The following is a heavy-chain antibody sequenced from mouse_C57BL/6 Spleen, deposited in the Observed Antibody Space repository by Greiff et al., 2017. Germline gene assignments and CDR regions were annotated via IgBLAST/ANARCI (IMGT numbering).Heavy chain of an antibody. J-gene: IGHJ2*02. Sequence: VMLVESGGDLVKPGGSLKLSCAASGFTFSSYGMSWVRQTPDKRLEWVATISSGGSYTYYPDSVKGRFTISRDTAKNTLYLQMSSLKSEHTHMYYCATLTPDGYSPPYFGYWGQGTSLTVSS. D-gene: IGHD2-3*01. CDR3: ATLTPDGYSPPYFGY. CDR1: GFTFSSYG. V-gene: IGHV5-6*02. CDR2: ISSGGSYT.